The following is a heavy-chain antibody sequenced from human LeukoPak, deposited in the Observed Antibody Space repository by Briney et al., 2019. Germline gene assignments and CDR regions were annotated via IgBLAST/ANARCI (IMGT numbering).Heavy chain of an antibody. Sequence: GGSLRLSCAASGFTFSSYWMSWVRQAPGKGLEWVAHINPDGRDTYYVDSVKGRFTISRDNAQNSMYLQMNSLRVEDKAVYYCTSWGDTTAEYFQRWGQGTLVTVSS. CDR3: TSWGDTTAEYFQR. D-gene: IGHD2-21*02. V-gene: IGHV3-7*01. CDR2: INPDGRDT. CDR1: GFTFSSYW. J-gene: IGHJ1*01.